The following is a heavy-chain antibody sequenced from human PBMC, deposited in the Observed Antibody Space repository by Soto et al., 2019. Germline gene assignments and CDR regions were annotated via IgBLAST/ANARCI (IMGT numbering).Heavy chain of an antibody. J-gene: IGHJ4*02. CDR3: AKARCSTTNCYGPDY. V-gene: IGHV3-23*01. CDR1: GFTFSTYT. Sequence: EVQLLESGGGLVQPGGSLRLSCVASGFTFSTYTMSWVRQAPGKGLEWVSVISGSGGSPSYADSVQGRFSISRDNPKNTLYLQMNSLRGEDTAMYYCAKARCSTTNCYGPDYWGQGTLVTVSS. CDR2: ISGSGGSP. D-gene: IGHD2-2*01.